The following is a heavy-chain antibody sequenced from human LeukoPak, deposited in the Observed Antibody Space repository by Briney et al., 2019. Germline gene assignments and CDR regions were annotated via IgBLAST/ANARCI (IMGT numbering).Heavy chain of an antibody. J-gene: IGHJ4*02. CDR1: GFTFSDYS. CDR2: ISSSSRNI. V-gene: IGHV3-21*04. D-gene: IGHD2-15*01. Sequence: PGGSLRLSCAASGFTFSDYSMTWVRQAPGKGLEWVSTISSSSRNIYYADSLKGRFTISRDNAKNSLYLQMNSLRAEDTALYYCAREDQPRGTFDYWGQGILVTVPS. CDR3: AREDQPRGTFDY.